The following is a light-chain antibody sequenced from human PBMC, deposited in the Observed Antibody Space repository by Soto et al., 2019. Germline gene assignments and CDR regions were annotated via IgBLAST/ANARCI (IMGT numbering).Light chain of an antibody. CDR3: QSYDSSLRGAYV. Sequence: QSVLTQPPSVSGAPGQRVTISCTGSSSNIGAGYDVHWYQQLPGTAPRLLIYGNNNRPSGVPDRFSGSKSGPSASLAISGLQAEDEADYYCQSYDSSLRGAYVFGTGTKVTVL. V-gene: IGLV1-40*01. J-gene: IGLJ1*01. CDR1: SSNIGAGYD. CDR2: GNN.